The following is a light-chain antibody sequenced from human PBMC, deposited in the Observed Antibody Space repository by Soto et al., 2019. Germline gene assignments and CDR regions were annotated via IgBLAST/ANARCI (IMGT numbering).Light chain of an antibody. CDR2: LAS. Sequence: IVLTQSPLSLPVTPGEPASISCRSSQNLANINGYTYLDWLLQKPGQSPQLLNSLASNRASGVTDRFSGSVAGRDFILNISRVEAEEVGIYYCMPGLQTPKTFGQGTKVDIK. CDR3: MPGLQTPKT. V-gene: IGKV2-28*01. CDR1: QNLANINGYTY. J-gene: IGKJ1*01.